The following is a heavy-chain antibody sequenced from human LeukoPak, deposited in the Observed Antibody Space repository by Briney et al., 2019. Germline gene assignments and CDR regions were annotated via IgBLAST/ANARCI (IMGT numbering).Heavy chain of an antibody. V-gene: IGHV4-59*01. CDR3: ARGRNDNGGMFFDS. CDR1: GVSMRTYY. CDR2: ISYSGYT. Sequence: SETLSLTCTVSGVSMRTYYWSWIRQAPGQGLEWIGFISYSGYTSYSPSLKSRVAISVDTSKSQFSLRLSSMTAADTAIYYCARGRNDNGGMFFDSWAQGTLVTVSP. J-gene: IGHJ4*02. D-gene: IGHD4-23*01.